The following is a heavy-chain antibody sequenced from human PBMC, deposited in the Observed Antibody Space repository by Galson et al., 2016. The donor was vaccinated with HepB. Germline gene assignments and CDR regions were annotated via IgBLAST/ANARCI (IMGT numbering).Heavy chain of an antibody. J-gene: IGHJ4*02. D-gene: IGHD3-10*01. CDR2: ISWNSGRI. CDR1: GFTFNDYA. CDR3: ARDRYYYGSGDTFDY. Sequence: SLRLSCATSGFTFNDYAMHWVRQAPGKGLEWVSGISWNSGRIDYADSVKGRFTISRDDAKNSLYLQMNSLRAEDTAVYFCARDRYYYGSGDTFDYWGQGTLVTVSS. V-gene: IGHV3-9*01.